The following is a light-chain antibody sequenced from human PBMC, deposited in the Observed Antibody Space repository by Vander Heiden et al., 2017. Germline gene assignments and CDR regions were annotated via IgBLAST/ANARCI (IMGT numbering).Light chain of an antibody. J-gene: IGLJ2*01. CDR2: SNN. Sequence: QSVLTQPPSASGTPGQGVNIHSSGSSSNIGSNTVNWYQQLPGTAPKLLTYSNNKRPSGVPDRFSGSKSGNSASLAISGLQSEDEADYYCAAWDDSLNGVVFGGGTKLTVL. CDR1: SSNIGSNT. V-gene: IGLV1-44*01. CDR3: AAWDDSLNGVV.